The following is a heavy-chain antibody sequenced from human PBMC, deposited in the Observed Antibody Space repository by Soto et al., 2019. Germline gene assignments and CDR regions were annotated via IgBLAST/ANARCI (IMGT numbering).Heavy chain of an antibody. CDR3: ARAPSSLGVVITYYFDY. Sequence: SVKVSFKASGGTFSSYAISWVRQAPGQGLEWMGGIIPIFGTANYAQKFQGRVTITADKSTSTAYMELSSLRSEDTAVYYCARAPSSLGVVITYYFDYWGQGTLVTVSS. J-gene: IGHJ4*02. V-gene: IGHV1-69*06. CDR1: GGTFSSYA. CDR2: IIPIFGTA. D-gene: IGHD3-3*01.